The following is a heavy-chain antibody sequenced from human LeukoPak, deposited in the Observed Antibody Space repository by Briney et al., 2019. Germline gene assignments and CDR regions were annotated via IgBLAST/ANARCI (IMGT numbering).Heavy chain of an antibody. CDR1: GFTFRSYG. V-gene: IGHV3-30*02. CDR2: IWYDGSNK. CDR3: AKAYYDFWSGYYGFDY. Sequence: GGSLRLSCAASGFTFRSYGMHWVRQAPGKGLEWVAVIWYDGSNKCYADSVKGRFTISRNNSKNTLYLQMNSLRAEDTAVYYCAKAYYDFWSGYYGFDYWGQGTLVTVSS. D-gene: IGHD3-3*01. J-gene: IGHJ4*02.